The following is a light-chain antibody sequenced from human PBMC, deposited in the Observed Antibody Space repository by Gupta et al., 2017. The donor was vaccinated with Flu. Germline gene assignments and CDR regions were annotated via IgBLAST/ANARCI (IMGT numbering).Light chain of an antibody. J-gene: IGLJ3*02. CDR1: SSNIGSNY. CDR2: RNN. V-gene: IGLV1-47*01. CDR3: EAWDDSLSGRGV. Sequence: QSVLTQPPSASGTPGQRVTISCSGSSSNIGSNYVYWYQQLPGTAPKLLIYRNNQRPSGGPDRVSGSKSGTSAALAISGLRSEEEADYYCEAWDDSLSGRGVFGGGTKLTVL.